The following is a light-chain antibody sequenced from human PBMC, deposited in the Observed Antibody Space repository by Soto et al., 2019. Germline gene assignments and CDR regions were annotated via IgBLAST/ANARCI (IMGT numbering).Light chain of an antibody. V-gene: IGLV2-8*01. CDR3: CSYAGRLYAGSNTVV. CDR2: EVS. CDR1: SSDVGGSNF. Sequence: QSALTQPPSASGSPVQSVTISCTGTSSDVGGSNFVSWYQQHPGKAPKLMIYEVSKRPSGVPDRFSGSKSGNTAFLTVSGLQAEDEADYYCCSYAGRLYAGSNTVVFGGGTKLTVL. J-gene: IGLJ3*02.